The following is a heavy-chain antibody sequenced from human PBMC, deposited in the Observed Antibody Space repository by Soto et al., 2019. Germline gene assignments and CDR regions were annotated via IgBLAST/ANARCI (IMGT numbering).Heavy chain of an antibody. CDR1: GFTFNRYA. D-gene: IGHD2-21*02. V-gene: IGHV3-23*01. Sequence: EVQLLESGGGLVQPGGSLRLSCAASGFTFNRYAMNWVRQAAGKGLEWVSGISGSGATTYYADSVKGRFTISRDNSKNTLYLQMNILRDGDTAVYYCAKDPEVGVTAPEYWGQGTLVTVSS. CDR3: AKDPEVGVTAPEY. CDR2: ISGSGATT. J-gene: IGHJ4*02.